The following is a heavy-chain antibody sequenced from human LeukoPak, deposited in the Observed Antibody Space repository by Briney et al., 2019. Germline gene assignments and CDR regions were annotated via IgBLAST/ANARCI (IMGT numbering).Heavy chain of an antibody. Sequence: SVKVSCKASGGTFSSYAISWVRQAPGQGLEWMGGIIPIFGTANYAQKLQGRVTMTTDTSTSTAYMELRSLRSDDTAVYYCARDALDDYVWGSYRYSDYWGQGTLVTVSS. V-gene: IGHV1-69*05. J-gene: IGHJ4*02. CDR2: IIPIFGTA. D-gene: IGHD3-16*02. CDR3: ARDALDDYVWGSYRYSDY. CDR1: GGTFSSYA.